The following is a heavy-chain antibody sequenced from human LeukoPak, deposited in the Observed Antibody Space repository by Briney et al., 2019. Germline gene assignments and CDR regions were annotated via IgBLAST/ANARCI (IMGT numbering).Heavy chain of an antibody. CDR2: ISSSSSYI. J-gene: IGHJ5*02. Sequence: GGSLRLSCAASGFTFSDYYMSWIRQAPGKGLEWVSYISSSSSYIYYADSVKGRFTISRDNAKNSLYLQMNSLRAEDTAVYYCARDPVFGGSHQKDWFDPWGQGTLVTVSS. D-gene: IGHD3-3*01. CDR1: GFTFSDYY. CDR3: ARDPVFGGSHQKDWFDP. V-gene: IGHV3-11*06.